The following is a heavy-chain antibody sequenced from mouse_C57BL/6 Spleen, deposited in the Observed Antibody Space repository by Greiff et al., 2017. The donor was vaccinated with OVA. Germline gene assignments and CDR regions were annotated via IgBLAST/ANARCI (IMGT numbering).Heavy chain of an antibody. Sequence: EVKVEESGGGLVKPGGSLKLSCAASGFTFSDYGMHWVRQAPEKGLEWVAYISSGSSTIYYADTVKGRFTISRDNAKNTLFLQMTSLRSEDTAMYYCARTGTVVGYAMDYWGQGTSVTVSS. V-gene: IGHV5-17*01. CDR1: GFTFSDYG. CDR3: ARTGTVVGYAMDY. D-gene: IGHD1-1*01. J-gene: IGHJ4*01. CDR2: ISSGSSTI.